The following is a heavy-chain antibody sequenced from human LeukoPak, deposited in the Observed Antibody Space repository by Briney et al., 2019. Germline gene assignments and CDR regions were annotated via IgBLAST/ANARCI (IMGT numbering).Heavy chain of an antibody. CDR2: IIPIFGTA. Sequence: SVKVSCKVSGYTLTELSMHWVRQAPGKGREWMGGIIPIFGTANYAQKFQGRVTITADKSTSTAYMELSSLRSEDTAVYYCARDSGTTGEVKFDPWGQGTLVTVSS. D-gene: IGHD1-7*01. CDR3: ARDSGTTGEVKFDP. V-gene: IGHV1-69*06. J-gene: IGHJ5*02. CDR1: GYTLTELS.